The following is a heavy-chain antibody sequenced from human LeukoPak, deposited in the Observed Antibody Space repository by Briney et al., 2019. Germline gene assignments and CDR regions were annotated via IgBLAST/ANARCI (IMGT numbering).Heavy chain of an antibody. CDR1: GGSISSYY. Sequence: SETLSLTCTVSGGSISSYYWSWLRQPPGKGLEWIGYIYYSGSTNYNPSLKSRVTISVDTSKNQFSLKLSSVTAADTAVYYCARDAGIAVAGPAGYFQHWGQGTLVTVSS. D-gene: IGHD6-19*01. CDR2: IYYSGST. J-gene: IGHJ1*01. V-gene: IGHV4-59*01. CDR3: ARDAGIAVAGPAGYFQH.